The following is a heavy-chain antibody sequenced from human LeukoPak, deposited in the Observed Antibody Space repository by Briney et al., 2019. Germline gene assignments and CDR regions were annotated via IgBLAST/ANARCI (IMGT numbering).Heavy chain of an antibody. CDR1: GYTFTNYY. Sequence: ASVKVSCKSSGYTFTNYYIHWVRQAPGQGLEWMGWINPNNGGTNYAQRFQGRITLTRDTSISTAYMELSRLKSDDTALYYCASVGYCNSVRCSPFHYSHYTDVWGKGTTVTVSS. CDR2: INPNNGGT. CDR3: ASVGYCNSVRCSPFHYSHYTDV. J-gene: IGHJ6*03. V-gene: IGHV1-2*02. D-gene: IGHD2-2*03.